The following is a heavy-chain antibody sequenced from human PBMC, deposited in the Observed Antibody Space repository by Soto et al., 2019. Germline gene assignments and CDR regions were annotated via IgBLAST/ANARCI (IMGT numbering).Heavy chain of an antibody. CDR3: ARPPNYYDSSGYYYAGAFDI. D-gene: IGHD3-22*01. J-gene: IGHJ3*02. CDR2: IDPSDSYT. Sequence: GESLKISCKDSGYSFTSYWIHWVRQMPGKGLEWMGRIDPSDSYTNYSPSFQGHVTISADKSISTAYLQWSSLKASDTAMYYCARPPNYYDSSGYYYAGAFDIWGQGTMVTVSS. CDR1: GYSFTSYW. V-gene: IGHV5-10-1*01.